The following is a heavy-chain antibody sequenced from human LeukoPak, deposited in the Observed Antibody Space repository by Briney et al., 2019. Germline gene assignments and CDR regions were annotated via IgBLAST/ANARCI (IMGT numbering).Heavy chain of an antibody. CDR1: GFTFDNYA. CDR2: ITWNSGTI. Sequence: GGSLRLSCAASGFTFDNYAMHWVRQAPGKGLEWVSGITWNSGTIDYANSVKGRFTISRDNAKNSLYLQMNSLRAEDMALYYCAKSGSYSSPYYFDYWGQGTLVTVSS. J-gene: IGHJ4*02. V-gene: IGHV3-9*03. CDR3: AKSGSYSSPYYFDY. D-gene: IGHD3-10*01.